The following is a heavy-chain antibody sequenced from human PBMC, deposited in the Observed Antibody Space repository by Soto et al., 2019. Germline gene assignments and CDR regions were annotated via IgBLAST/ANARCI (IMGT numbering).Heavy chain of an antibody. Sequence: SQTLSHTCAISVGSISNNRATWNWFRQSPSRGLEWLGRTYYRSKWYHDYAVSLNGRGTINPDTSQNQFSLHLTSVTPEDTAVYYCGRLVGNSWIDYWGQGTLVTVSS. D-gene: IGHD6-13*01. CDR2: TYYRSKWYH. J-gene: IGHJ4*02. V-gene: IGHV6-1*01. CDR1: VGSISNNRAT. CDR3: GRLVGNSWIDY.